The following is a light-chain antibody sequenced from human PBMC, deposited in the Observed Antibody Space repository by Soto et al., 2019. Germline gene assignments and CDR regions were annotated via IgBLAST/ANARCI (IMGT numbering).Light chain of an antibody. CDR1: SSDVGGYNY. CDR3: SSYTTSNTRQIV. Sequence: QSVLTQPASVSGSPGQSITISCTGTSSDVGGYNYVSWYQQHPGKAPEFIIYDVSNRPSGVSNRFSGSKSGNTASLTISGLQAEDEXEYYCSSYTTSNTRQIVFGTGTKVTVL. CDR2: DVS. J-gene: IGLJ1*01. V-gene: IGLV2-14*01.